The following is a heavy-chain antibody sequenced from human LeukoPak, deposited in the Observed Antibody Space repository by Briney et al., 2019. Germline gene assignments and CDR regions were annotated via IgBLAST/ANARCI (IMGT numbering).Heavy chain of an antibody. D-gene: IGHD2-21*02. V-gene: IGHV3-48*02. CDR2: ISSSSSTI. CDR3: ARDFSLPNIVVVTAIQY. J-gene: IGHJ4*02. CDR1: GFTFSSYS. Sequence: GGSLRLSCAASGFTFSSYSMNWVRQAPGKGLEWVSYISSSSSTIYYADSVKGRFTISRDNAKNSLYLQMNSLRDEDTAVYYCARDFSLPNIVVVTAIQYWGQGTLVTVSS.